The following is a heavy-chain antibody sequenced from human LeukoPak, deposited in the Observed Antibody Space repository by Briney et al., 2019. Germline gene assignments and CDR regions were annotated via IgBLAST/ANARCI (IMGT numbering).Heavy chain of an antibody. Sequence: GGSLRLSCAASGFTFSGYSMNWVRQAPGKGLEWVSSISSSSSYIYYADSVKGRFTISRDNAKNSLYLQMNSLRAEDTAVYYCARDSNWNDEYWGQGTLVTVSS. J-gene: IGHJ4*02. V-gene: IGHV3-21*01. CDR2: ISSSSSYI. CDR1: GFTFSGYS. D-gene: IGHD1-1*01. CDR3: ARDSNWNDEY.